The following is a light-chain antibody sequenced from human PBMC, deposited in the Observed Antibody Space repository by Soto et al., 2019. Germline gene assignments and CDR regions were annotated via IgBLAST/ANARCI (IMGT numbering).Light chain of an antibody. CDR1: RSDVSDNNY. J-gene: IGLJ1*01. V-gene: IGLV2-14*03. Sequence: QSVLTQSASVSGSAGQSITIPCTGTRSDVSDNNYVSWYQQHPGKAPKLVIYDVRNRPSGVSSRFSGFKSGNTASLTISGLQAEDEADFYCSSWRSNSRQVVGTGPKVTVL. CDR2: DVR. CDR3: SSWRSNSRQV.